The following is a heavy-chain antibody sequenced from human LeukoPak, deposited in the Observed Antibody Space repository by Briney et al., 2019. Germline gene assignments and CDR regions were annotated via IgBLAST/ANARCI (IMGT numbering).Heavy chain of an antibody. CDR3: ARSRTGSGFLFDY. Sequence: ASVKVSCKASGYTFTGYYMHWVRQAPGQGLEWMGWVNPNSGGTNYAQKFQGRVTMTRDTSISTAYMELSRLRSDDTAVYYCARSRTGSGFLFDYWGQGTLVTVSS. V-gene: IGHV1-2*02. J-gene: IGHJ4*02. D-gene: IGHD3-10*01. CDR2: VNPNSGGT. CDR1: GYTFTGYY.